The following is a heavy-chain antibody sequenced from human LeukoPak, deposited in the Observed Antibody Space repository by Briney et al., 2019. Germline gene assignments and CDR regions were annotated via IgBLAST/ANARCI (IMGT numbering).Heavy chain of an antibody. Sequence: SETLSLTCTVSGGSVNGFYWSWIRQPPRKGLEWIGYIRYSGSTNYSPSLKSRVSISVDTSKNQFSLKLSSLTAADTAVYYCARDYGGKFDYWGQGTLVTVSS. CDR1: GGSVNGFY. CDR3: ARDYGGKFDY. CDR2: IRYSGST. V-gene: IGHV4-59*02. J-gene: IGHJ4*02. D-gene: IGHD4-23*01.